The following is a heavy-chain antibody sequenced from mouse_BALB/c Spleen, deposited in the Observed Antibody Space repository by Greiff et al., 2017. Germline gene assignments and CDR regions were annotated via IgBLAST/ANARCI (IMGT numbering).Heavy chain of an antibody. D-gene: IGHD1-1*01. CDR2: ISYSGST. CDR1: GYSITSDYA. J-gene: IGHJ2*01. V-gene: IGHV3-2*02. CDR3: ARGGVVDY. Sequence: EVKLEESGPGLVKPSQSLSLTCTVTGYSITSDYAWNWIRQFPGNKLEWMGYISYSGSTSYNPSLKSRISITRDTSKNQFFLQLNSVTTEDTATYYCARGGVVDYWGQGTTLTVSS.